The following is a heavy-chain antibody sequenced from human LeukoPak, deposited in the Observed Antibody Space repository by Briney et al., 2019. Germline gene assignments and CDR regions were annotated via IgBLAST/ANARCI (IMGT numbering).Heavy chain of an antibody. V-gene: IGHV3-11*04. CDR2: ISGSGHDI. CDR3: ARDKGTSYLSSFDY. D-gene: IGHD6-6*01. CDR1: GFTFSDSY. J-gene: IGHJ4*02. Sequence: GGSLRLSCAASGFTFSDSYMTWVRQAPGKGVEWVAYISGSGHDINHSESAKGRFTISRDNAKNSLYLQMSSLRVEDTAVYYCARDKGTSYLSSFDYWGQGTLVTVSS.